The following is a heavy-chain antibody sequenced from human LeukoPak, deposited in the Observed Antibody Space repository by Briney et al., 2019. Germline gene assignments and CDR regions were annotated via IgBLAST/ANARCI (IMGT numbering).Heavy chain of an antibody. V-gene: IGHV3-30-3*01. CDR3: ARESIKIAAAAQDAFDI. CDR1: GFTFSSYA. Sequence: TGGSLRLSCAASGFTFSSYAMHWVRQAPGKGLEWVAVISYDGSNKYYADSVKGRFTISRDNSKNTLYLQMNSLRAEDTAVYYCARESIKIAAAAQDAFDIWGQGTMVTVSS. CDR2: ISYDGSNK. D-gene: IGHD6-13*01. J-gene: IGHJ3*02.